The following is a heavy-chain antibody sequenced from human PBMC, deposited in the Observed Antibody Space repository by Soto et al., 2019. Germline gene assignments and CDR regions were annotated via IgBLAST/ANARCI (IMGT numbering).Heavy chain of an antibody. CDR3: ASGSSP. D-gene: IGHD3-10*01. Sequence: PGGSLRLSCAASGFTFSSYAMHWVRQAPGKGLEWVAVISYDGSNKYYADSVKGRFTISRDNSKNTLYLQMNSLRAEDTAVYYCASGSSPWGQGTLVTVS. J-gene: IGHJ5*02. V-gene: IGHV3-30-3*01. CDR1: GFTFSSYA. CDR2: ISYDGSNK.